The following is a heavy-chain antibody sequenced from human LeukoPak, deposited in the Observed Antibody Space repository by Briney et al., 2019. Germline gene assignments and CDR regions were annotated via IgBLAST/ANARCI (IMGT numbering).Heavy chain of an antibody. CDR1: GFSFRTYI. V-gene: IGHV3-23*01. CDR3: AKDASPYSNYGVRWFDS. D-gene: IGHD4-17*01. Sequence: PGGSLRLSCTASGFSFRTYIMAWFRQVPGKGLEWISAISGDAITTYYAVPVKGRFTISRDNFRNTLSLQMDSLRADDSAVYYCAKDASPYSNYGVRWFDSWGQGTLVTVSS. CDR2: ISGDAITT. J-gene: IGHJ5*01.